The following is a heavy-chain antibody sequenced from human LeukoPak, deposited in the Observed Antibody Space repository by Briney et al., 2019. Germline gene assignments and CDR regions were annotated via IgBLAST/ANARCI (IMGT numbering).Heavy chain of an antibody. CDR1: GFTFSSYA. CDR3: ARDRRRERWLQLRHTIYYYYGMDV. J-gene: IGHJ6*02. Sequence: PGGSLRLSCAASGFTFSSYAMHWVRQAPGKGLEWVAVISYDGSNKYYADSVKGRFTISRDNSKNTLYLQMNSLRAEDTAVYYCARDRRRERWLQLRHTIYYYYGMDVWGQGTTVTVSS. CDR2: ISYDGSNK. D-gene: IGHD5-24*01. V-gene: IGHV3-30-3*01.